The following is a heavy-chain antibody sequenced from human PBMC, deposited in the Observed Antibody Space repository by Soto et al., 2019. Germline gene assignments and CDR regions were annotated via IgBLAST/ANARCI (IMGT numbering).Heavy chain of an antibody. D-gene: IGHD3-3*01. Sequence: TSGTLSLTCTVSGGSISSGDYYWSWIRQPPGKGLEWIGYIYYSGSTYYNPSLKSRVTISVDTSKNQFSLKLSSVTAADTAVYYCARDSVDFYYYYGMDVWGQGTTVTVSS. CDR1: GGSISSGDYY. CDR2: IYYSGST. V-gene: IGHV4-30-4*01. J-gene: IGHJ6*02. CDR3: ARDSVDFYYYYGMDV.